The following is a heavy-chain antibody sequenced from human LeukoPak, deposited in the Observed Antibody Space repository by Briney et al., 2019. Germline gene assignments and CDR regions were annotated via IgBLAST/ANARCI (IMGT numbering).Heavy chain of an antibody. D-gene: IGHD4-17*01. V-gene: IGHV3-21*01. CDR1: GFTFSSFS. J-gene: IGHJ4*02. CDR3: ARDAGEVHGDEL. Sequence: PGGSLRLSCAASGFTFSSFSMNWVRRAPGKGLEWVSSISSSSSYIYYADSVKGRFTISRDNAKNSLYLQMNSLRAEDTAVYYCARDAGEVHGDELWGQGTLVTVSS. CDR2: ISSSSSYI.